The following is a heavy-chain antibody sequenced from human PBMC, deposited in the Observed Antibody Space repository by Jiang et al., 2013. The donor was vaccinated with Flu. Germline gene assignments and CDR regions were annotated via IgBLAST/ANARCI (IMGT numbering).Heavy chain of an antibody. V-gene: IGHV4-39*01. D-gene: IGHD5-12*01. CDR3: ARHRFGASGYDPRGFDY. Sequence: GSGLVKPSETLSLTRTVSGGSISSRTYYWGWIRQPPGKGLEWIGSIYYSGTTYYNPSLKSRVTISVDTSNNQFSLKLSSVTAADTAVYYCARHRFGASGYDPRGFDYWGQGTLVTVSS. CDR2: IYYSGTT. CDR1: GGSISSRTYY. J-gene: IGHJ4*02.